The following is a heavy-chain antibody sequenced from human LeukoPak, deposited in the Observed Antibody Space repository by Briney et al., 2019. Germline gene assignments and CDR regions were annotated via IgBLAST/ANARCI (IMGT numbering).Heavy chain of an antibody. Sequence: ASVKVSCKASGYTFTSYDINWGRQATGQGLEWMGWMNPNSGNTGYAQKFHGRVTMTRNTSISTAYMELSSLRSEDTAVYYCARGVNRLSNNNWFDPWGQGTLVTVSS. D-gene: IGHD3-16*02. CDR3: ARGVNRLSNNNWFDP. J-gene: IGHJ5*02. CDR2: MNPNSGNT. V-gene: IGHV1-8*01. CDR1: GYTFTSYD.